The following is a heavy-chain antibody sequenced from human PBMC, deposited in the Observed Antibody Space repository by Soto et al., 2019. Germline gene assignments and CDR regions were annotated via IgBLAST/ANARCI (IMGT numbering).Heavy chain of an antibody. CDR3: ARVELRYFDWSPADY. V-gene: IGHV3-30-3*01. CDR2: ISFDGSNK. Sequence: PVGSLRLSCAAFGFTFDTYTMHWVRQAPGKGLEWVAVISFDGSNKYYADSVKGRFTISRDNSKNTLYLQMSSLRAEDTAVYYCARVELRYFDWSPADYWGQGTLVTVSS. J-gene: IGHJ4*02. D-gene: IGHD3-9*01. CDR1: GFTFDTYT.